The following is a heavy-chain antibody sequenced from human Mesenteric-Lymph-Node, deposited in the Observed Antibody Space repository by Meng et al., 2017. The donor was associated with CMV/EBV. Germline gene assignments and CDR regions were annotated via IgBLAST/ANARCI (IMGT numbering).Heavy chain of an antibody. V-gene: IGHV3-48*04. CDR2: ISSSSSTI. CDR1: GFTFSSYS. Sequence: GESLKISCAASGFTFSSYSMNWVRQAPGKGLEWVSYISSSSSTIYYADSVKGRFTISRDNAKNTLYLQMNSLRAEDTAVYYCARNDFWSGYYTEFDYWGQGTLVTVSS. D-gene: IGHD3-3*01. CDR3: ARNDFWSGYYTEFDY. J-gene: IGHJ4*02.